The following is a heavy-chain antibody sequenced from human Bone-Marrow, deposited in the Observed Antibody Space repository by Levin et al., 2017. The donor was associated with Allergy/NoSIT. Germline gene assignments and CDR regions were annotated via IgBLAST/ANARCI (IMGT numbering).Heavy chain of an antibody. CDR1: GGPISSNY. CDR3: AKDRGTGWYGVDY. J-gene: IGHJ4*02. Sequence: SSETLSLTCSVSGGPISSNYWSWIRQPPGKGLEWIGHSFYSGITNYKPSLKSRVTISVDTSKNQISLKLRSVTAADTAVYYCAKDRGTGWYGVDYWGLGILVTVSS. D-gene: IGHD6-19*01. V-gene: IGHV4-59*01. CDR2: SFYSGIT.